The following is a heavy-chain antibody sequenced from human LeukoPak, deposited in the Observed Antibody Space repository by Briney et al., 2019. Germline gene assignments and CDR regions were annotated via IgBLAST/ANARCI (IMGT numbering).Heavy chain of an antibody. CDR2: IHQSGIT. Sequence: PSETLSLTRNVSGDSINSGGFYWNCIRQPPGKGLEWIAYIHQSGITVSNPSLKSRLTLSLDASKNQFSLRLTSVTVADTAVYYCARDLEYCSTTSCFTWGQGTLVTVSS. V-gene: IGHV4-30-2*01. CDR1: GDSINSGGFY. J-gene: IGHJ5*02. CDR3: ARDLEYCSTTSCFT. D-gene: IGHD2-2*01.